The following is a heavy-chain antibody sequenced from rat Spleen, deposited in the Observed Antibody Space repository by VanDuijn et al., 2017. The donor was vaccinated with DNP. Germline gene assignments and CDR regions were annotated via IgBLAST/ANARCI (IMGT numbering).Heavy chain of an antibody. CDR3: ATSSDFGYDYGFAY. J-gene: IGHJ3*01. D-gene: IGHD1-7*01. Sequence: EVQLVESGGGLVQPGGSMKLSCAASGFTFSDYGMAWVLQAPARGLEWVASITTGGGHTYYRDSVKGRFTISRHNAKNTQYLRMDSLRSEDTATDYCATSSDFGYDYGFAYWGQGTLVTVSS. V-gene: IGHV5S13*01. CDR1: GFTFSDYG. CDR2: ITTGGGHT.